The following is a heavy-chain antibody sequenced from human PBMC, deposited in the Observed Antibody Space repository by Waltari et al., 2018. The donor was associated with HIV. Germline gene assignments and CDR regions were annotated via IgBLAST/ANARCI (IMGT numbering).Heavy chain of an antibody. J-gene: IGHJ5*02. CDR1: GVIFSNYR. Sequence: EVRLVESGGGLVQPGGSLRLSCKASGVIFSNYRMNWVRQAPGKGLEWVSYISSSSSTIYYADSVTGRFTISRDNAKNSLYLQMNSLSAEDTAVYYCARDQGVLGFDPWGQGTLVTVSS. D-gene: IGHD3-10*01. CDR2: ISSSSSTI. CDR3: ARDQGVLGFDP. V-gene: IGHV3-48*04.